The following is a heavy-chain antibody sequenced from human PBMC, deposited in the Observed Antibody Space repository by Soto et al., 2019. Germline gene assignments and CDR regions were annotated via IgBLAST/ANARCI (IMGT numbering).Heavy chain of an antibody. V-gene: IGHV1-69*12. D-gene: IGHD2-21*02. J-gene: IGHJ3*02. CDR1: VGTFSSYA. CDR2: IIPIFGTA. CDR3: ARDRLVAYCGGDCYSGDAFDI. Sequence: QVQLVQSGAEVKKPGSSVKVSCKASVGTFSSYAISWVRQAPGQGLEWMGGIIPIFGTANYAQKFQGRVTITADESTSTAYMELSSLRSEDTAVYYCARDRLVAYCGGDCYSGDAFDIWGQGTMVTVSS.